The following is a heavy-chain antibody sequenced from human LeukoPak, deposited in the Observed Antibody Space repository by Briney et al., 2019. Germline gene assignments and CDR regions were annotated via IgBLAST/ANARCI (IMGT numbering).Heavy chain of an antibody. J-gene: IGHJ3*02. D-gene: IGHD3-22*01. CDR2: IRYDGSNK. CDR3: AKDEESYYYDSSGYRESPHAFDI. V-gene: IGHV3-30*02. CDR1: GFTFSSYG. Sequence: GGSLRLSCAASGFTFSSYGMRWVRQAPGKGLEWVAFIRYDGSNKYYADSVKGRFTIPRDNSKNTLYLQMNSLRAEDTAVYYCAKDEESYYYDSSGYRESPHAFDIWGQGTMVTVSS.